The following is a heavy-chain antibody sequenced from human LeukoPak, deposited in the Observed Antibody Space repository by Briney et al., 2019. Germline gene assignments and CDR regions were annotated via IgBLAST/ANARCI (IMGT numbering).Heavy chain of an antibody. V-gene: IGHV3-21*04. CDR3: AKDGDILTGYPLYYFDY. CDR2: ISSSSRYI. J-gene: IGHJ4*02. Sequence: GGSLRLSCAASGFTFSSYSMNWVRQAPGKGLEWVSCISSSSRYIYYVDSVKGRFTISRDNSKNTLYLQMNSLRAEDTAVYYCAKDGDILTGYPLYYFDYWGQGTLVTVSS. CDR1: GFTFSSYS. D-gene: IGHD3-9*01.